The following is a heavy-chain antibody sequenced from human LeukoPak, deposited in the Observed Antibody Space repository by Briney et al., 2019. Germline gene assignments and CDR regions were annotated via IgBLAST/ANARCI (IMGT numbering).Heavy chain of an antibody. CDR1: GFTFSSYW. CDR2: IKQDGSEK. D-gene: IGHD5-18*01. Sequence: GGSLRLSCAASGFTFSSYWMSWVRQVPGKGLEWVANIKQDGSEKYYVDSVKGRFTISRDNAKNSLYLQMNSLRAEDTAVYYCARVGGGYSYGYIRGPINDAFDIWGQGTMVTVSS. V-gene: IGHV3-7*01. J-gene: IGHJ3*02. CDR3: ARVGGGYSYGYIRGPINDAFDI.